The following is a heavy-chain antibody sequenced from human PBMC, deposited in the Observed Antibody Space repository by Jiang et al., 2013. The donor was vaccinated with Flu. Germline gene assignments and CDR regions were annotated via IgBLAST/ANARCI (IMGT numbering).Heavy chain of an antibody. V-gene: IGHV4-39*07. CDR1: GASFSGSNSY. D-gene: IGHD3-10*01. J-gene: IGHJ5*02. CDR2: IYYSGST. CDR3: ASQHWDHGSGSYYMNH. Sequence: LKPSETLSLTCTVSGASFSGSNSYWGWIRQPPGKGLEWIGSIYYSGSTYYNPSLKSRVTISLDTSKKQFSLKLSSVTAADTAVYYCASQHWDHGSGSYYMNHWGQGTLVTVSS.